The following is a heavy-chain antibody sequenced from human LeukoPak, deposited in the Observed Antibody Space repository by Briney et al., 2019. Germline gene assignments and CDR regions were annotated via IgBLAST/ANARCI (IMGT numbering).Heavy chain of an antibody. J-gene: IGHJ4*02. CDR2: INSDGSST. CDR1: GFTFSSYW. CDR3: ARDGYNSDFGDY. D-gene: IGHD5-24*01. V-gene: IGHV3-74*01. Sequence: PGGSLRLSCVASGFTFSSYWMHWVRQAPGKGLVWVSHINSDGSSTNYADSVKGRFTISRDNAKNTLYLQMNSLRAEDTAVYYCARDGYNSDFGDYWGQGTLVTVSS.